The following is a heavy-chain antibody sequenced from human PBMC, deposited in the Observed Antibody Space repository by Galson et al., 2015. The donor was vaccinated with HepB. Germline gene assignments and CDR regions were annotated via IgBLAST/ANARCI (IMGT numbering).Heavy chain of an antibody. CDR2: IIPIFGIA. V-gene: IGHV1-69*13. J-gene: IGHJ6*02. D-gene: IGHD2-2*01. CDR1: GGTFSSYA. Sequence: SVTVSCKASGGTFSSYAISWVRQAPGQGLEWMGGIIPIFGIANYAQKFQGRVTITADESTSTAYMELSSLRSEDTAVYYCARDLGYCSSTSCSYYYYYGMDVWGQGTTVTVSS. CDR3: ARDLGYCSSTSCSYYYYYGMDV.